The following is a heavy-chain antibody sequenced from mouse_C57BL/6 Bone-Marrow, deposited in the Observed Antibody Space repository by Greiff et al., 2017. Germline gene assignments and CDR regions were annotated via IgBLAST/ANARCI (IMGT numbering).Heavy chain of an antibody. Sequence: QVQLQQPGAELVMPGASVKLSCKASGYTFTSYWMHWVKQRPGQGLEWIGEIDPSDSYTNYNQKFKGKSTLTVDKSSSTAYMQLSSLTSEDSAVYYGARDYDYGGGDYFDYWGQGTTLTVSS. V-gene: IGHV1-69*01. CDR3: ARDYDYGGGDYFDY. CDR2: IDPSDSYT. D-gene: IGHD2-4*01. J-gene: IGHJ2*01. CDR1: GYTFTSYW.